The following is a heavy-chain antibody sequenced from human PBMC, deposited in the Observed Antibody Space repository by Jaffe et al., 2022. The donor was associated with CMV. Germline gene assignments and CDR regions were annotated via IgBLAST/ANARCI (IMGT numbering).Heavy chain of an antibody. Sequence: EVQLAESGGGLVQPGGSLRLSCAASGLTFSSYAMNWVRQAPGKGLEWVAYIGSSGSTIYYADSVKGRFTISRDNAKKSLYLQMNSLRDEDTAVYYCASDAPTPPRYYYYYGMDVWGRGTTVTVSS. J-gene: IGHJ6*02. V-gene: IGHV3-48*02. CDR3: ASDAPTPPRYYYYYGMDV. CDR1: GLTFSSYA. D-gene: IGHD2-21*01. CDR2: IGSSGSTI.